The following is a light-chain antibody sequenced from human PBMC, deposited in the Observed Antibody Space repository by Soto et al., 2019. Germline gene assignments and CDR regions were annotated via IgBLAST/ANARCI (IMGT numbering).Light chain of an antibody. CDR1: QSVSSY. J-gene: IGKJ5*01. CDR3: QQRHMWPIT. CDR2: DAS. V-gene: IGKV3-11*01. Sequence: EIVLTRSPATLSLSPGERATLSCRASQSVSSYLAWYQQKPGQAPRLLIYDASNRATGIPARFSGSGSGTDFTLTISSLEPEDSAVYYCQQRHMWPITFGQGTRLEI.